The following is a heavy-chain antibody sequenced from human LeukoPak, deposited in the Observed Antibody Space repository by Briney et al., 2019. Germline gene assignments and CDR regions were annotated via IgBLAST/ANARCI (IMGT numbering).Heavy chain of an antibody. CDR1: GGSISSGGYY. D-gene: IGHD6-13*01. CDR2: IYYSGST. Sequence: SETLSLTCTVSGGSISSGGYYWSWIRQHPGKGLEWIGYIYYSGSTYYNPSLKSRVTISVDTSKNQFSLKLSSVTAADTAVYYCARDTGSSSGGGSGMDVWGKGTTVTVSS. V-gene: IGHV4-31*03. CDR3: ARDTGSSSGGGSGMDV. J-gene: IGHJ6*04.